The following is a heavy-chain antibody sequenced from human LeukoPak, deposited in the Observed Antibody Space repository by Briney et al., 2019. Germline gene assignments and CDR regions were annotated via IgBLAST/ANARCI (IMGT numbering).Heavy chain of an antibody. CDR2: MNPNSGNT. CDR1: GYIFNNYD. J-gene: IGHJ5*02. CDR3: ARIGYYYDSSP. V-gene: IGHV1-8*01. Sequence: ASVKVSCKASGYIFNNYDINWVRQATGQGLEWMGWMNPNSGNTGYAQKFQGRVTMTRNTSISTAYMELSSLRSEDTAVYYCARIGYYYDSSPWGQGTLVTVSS. D-gene: IGHD3-22*01.